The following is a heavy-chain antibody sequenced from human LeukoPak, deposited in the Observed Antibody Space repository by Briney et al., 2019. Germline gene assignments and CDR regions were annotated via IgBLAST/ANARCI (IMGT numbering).Heavy chain of an antibody. J-gene: IGHJ6*03. D-gene: IGHD2-15*01. Sequence: PGGSLRLSCAASGFTFSSYGIHWVRQAPGKGLEWVAFIRYDGSNKYYADSVKGRFTISRDNSKNTLYLQMNSLRAEDTAVYYCAKDTIVVVPNYCYYYYMDVWGKGTTVTVSS. CDR3: AKDTIVVVPNYCYYYYMDV. CDR2: IRYDGSNK. V-gene: IGHV3-30*02. CDR1: GFTFSSYG.